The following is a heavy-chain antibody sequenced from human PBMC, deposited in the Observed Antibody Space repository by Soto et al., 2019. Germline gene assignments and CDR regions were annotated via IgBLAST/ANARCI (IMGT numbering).Heavy chain of an antibody. Sequence: ASVKVSCKASGYTFTSYYMHWVRQAPGQGLEWMGIINPSGGSTSYAQKFQGRVTMTRDTSTSTVYMELSSLRSEDTAVYYCARGYCSGGSCYGTRYWGQGTLVTVSS. J-gene: IGHJ4*02. V-gene: IGHV1-46*03. CDR3: ARGYCSGGSCYGTRY. CDR1: GYTFTSYY. D-gene: IGHD2-15*01. CDR2: INPSGGST.